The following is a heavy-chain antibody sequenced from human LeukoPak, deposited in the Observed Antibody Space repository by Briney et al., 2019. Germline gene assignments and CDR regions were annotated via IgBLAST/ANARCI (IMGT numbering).Heavy chain of an antibody. J-gene: IGHJ4*02. CDR2: INHSGST. CDR1: GFTFSSYS. V-gene: IGHV4-34*01. Sequence: GSLRLSCAASGFTFSSYSMNWVRQPPGKGLEWIGEINHSGSTNYNPSLKSRVTISVDTSKNQFSLKLSSVTAADTAVYYCARGGEDYWGQGTLVTVSS. CDR3: ARGGEDY.